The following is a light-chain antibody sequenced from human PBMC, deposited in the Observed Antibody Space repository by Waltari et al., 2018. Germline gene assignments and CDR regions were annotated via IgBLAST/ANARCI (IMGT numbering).Light chain of an antibody. J-gene: IGLJ3*02. CDR2: INSDGSH. Sequence: QLVLTQSPSASASLGASVKLTCTLIGGRSTHVIARHQQQPEKGPRFLMRINSDGSHIKGDEIPDRFSGSSSGAEHYLTISSVQSEDEADYYCESGGHGTWVFGGGTKLTVL. V-gene: IGLV4-69*01. CDR3: ESGGHGTWV. CDR1: GGRSTHV.